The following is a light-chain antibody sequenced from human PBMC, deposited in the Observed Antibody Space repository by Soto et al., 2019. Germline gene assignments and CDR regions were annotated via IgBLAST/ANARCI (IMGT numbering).Light chain of an antibody. Sequence: ETVMTQSPATLSVSPGERVTLSCRASQSVSSNLAWYQQKAGQAPRLLISGASTRATGIPARFSGSGSGTEFTLNISSLQSEDFAVYYCQHYNNWPPYTFGQGTKLEIK. V-gene: IGKV3-15*01. J-gene: IGKJ2*01. CDR3: QHYNNWPPYT. CDR2: GAS. CDR1: QSVSSN.